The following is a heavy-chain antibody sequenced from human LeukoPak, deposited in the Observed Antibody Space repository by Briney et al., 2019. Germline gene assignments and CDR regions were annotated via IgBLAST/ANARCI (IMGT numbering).Heavy chain of an antibody. J-gene: IGHJ4*02. CDR3: ARVINDFWSGYYLDY. Sequence: SETLSLTCTVSGGSISSYYWSWIRQPPGKGLEWIGYIYYTGGTNYNPSLRSRVTISVDTSKNQFSLKLNSVAAADTAVYYCARVINDFWSGYYLDYWGQGTLVTVSS. CDR2: IYYTGGT. CDR1: GGSISSYY. D-gene: IGHD3-3*01. V-gene: IGHV4-59*01.